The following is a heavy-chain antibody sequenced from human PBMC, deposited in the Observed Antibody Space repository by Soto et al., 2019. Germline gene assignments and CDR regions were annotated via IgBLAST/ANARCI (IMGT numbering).Heavy chain of an antibody. CDR3: VKERYAQLWLEDYGMDV. V-gene: IGHV3-30*18. CDR2: ISYDGTDK. Sequence: QMQLVESGGGVVQPGRSLRLSCAASGFTFSSYGIHWVRQAPGKGLEWVALISYDGTDKYYADSVKGRFTISRDNSKNTLYLQMSSLGPEDTAVYYCVKERYAQLWLEDYGMDVWGQGTTVTV. J-gene: IGHJ6*02. CDR1: GFTFSSYG. D-gene: IGHD5-18*01.